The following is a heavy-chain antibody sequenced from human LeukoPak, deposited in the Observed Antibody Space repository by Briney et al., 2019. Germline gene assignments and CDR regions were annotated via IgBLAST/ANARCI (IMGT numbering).Heavy chain of an antibody. CDR1: GGSISSSSYY. V-gene: IGHV4-39*07. CDR3: ARGILGEYYDSSGYHIDY. CDR2: IYYSGST. D-gene: IGHD3-22*01. J-gene: IGHJ4*02. Sequence: PSETLSLTCTVSGGSISSSSYYWGWIRQPPGKGLEWIGSIYYSGSTYYNPSLKSRVTISVDKSKNQFSLKLSSVTAADTAVYYCARGILGEYYDSSGYHIDYWGQGTLVTVSS.